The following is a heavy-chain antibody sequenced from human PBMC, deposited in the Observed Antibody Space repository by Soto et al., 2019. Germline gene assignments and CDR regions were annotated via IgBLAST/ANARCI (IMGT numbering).Heavy chain of an antibody. Sequence: ASVKVSCKASGYTFTSYYMHWVRQAPGQGLEWMGIINPSGGSTSYAQKFQGRVTMTRDTSTSTVYMELSSLRSEDTAVYYCATLIRPLGFDPWGQRTLVTGSS. J-gene: IGHJ5*02. CDR3: ATLIRPLGFDP. V-gene: IGHV1-46*03. D-gene: IGHD6-13*01. CDR1: GYTFTSYY. CDR2: INPSGGST.